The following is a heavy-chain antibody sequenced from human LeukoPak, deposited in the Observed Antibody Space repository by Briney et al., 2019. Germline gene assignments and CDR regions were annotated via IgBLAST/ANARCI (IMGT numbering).Heavy chain of an antibody. Sequence: ASVKVSCKASGYTFTSYGICWVRQAPGQGLEWMGWISAYNGNTNYAQKLQGRVTMTTDSSTSTAYMQLRSLRSDDTAVYDGARDRYYYDSSGNTSKGVPDYWGQGTLVTVSS. CDR3: ARDRYYYDSSGNTSKGVPDY. CDR1: GYTFTSYG. V-gene: IGHV1-18*01. J-gene: IGHJ4*02. D-gene: IGHD3-22*01. CDR2: ISAYNGNT.